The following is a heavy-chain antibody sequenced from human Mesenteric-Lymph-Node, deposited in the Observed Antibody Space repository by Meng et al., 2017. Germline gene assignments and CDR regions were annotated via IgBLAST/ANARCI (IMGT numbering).Heavy chain of an antibody. V-gene: IGHV3-30*01. Sequence: GESLKISCAASGFTFSSFAMHWVRQAPGRGLEWVAVISYDGNNKFYADSVKGRFTISRDNSKNTLYLEMNSLRAEDTSVYYCARAYCSGGYCYKDYWGQGTLVTVSS. D-gene: IGHD2-15*01. CDR2: ISYDGNNK. CDR1: GFTFSSFA. J-gene: IGHJ4*02. CDR3: ARAYCSGGYCYKDY.